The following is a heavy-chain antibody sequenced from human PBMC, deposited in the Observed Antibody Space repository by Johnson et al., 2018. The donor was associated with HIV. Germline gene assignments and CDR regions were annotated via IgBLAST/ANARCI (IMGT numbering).Heavy chain of an antibody. CDR3: ARGGQLVAFDI. Sequence: QMQLVESGGGLVQPGGSLRLSCAASGFTFSSYAMHWVRQAPGKGLEWVAVISYDGSNKYYADSVKGRLTISRDNSKNTLYLQMNSLRAEDTAVYYCARGGQLVAFDIWGQGTMVTVSS. CDR1: GFTFSSYA. CDR2: ISYDGSNK. V-gene: IGHV3-30*14. J-gene: IGHJ3*02. D-gene: IGHD6-6*01.